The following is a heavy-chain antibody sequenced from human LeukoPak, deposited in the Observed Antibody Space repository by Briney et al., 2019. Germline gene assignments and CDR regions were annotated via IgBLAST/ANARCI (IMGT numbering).Heavy chain of an antibody. Sequence: SVKVSCKASGGTFSSYAISWVRQAPGQGLEWMGRIIPIFGTANYAQKFQGRVTITADKSTSTAYMELSSLRSEDTAVYYCASSRSDSSGYYWLPFDYWGQGTLVTVPS. J-gene: IGHJ4*02. D-gene: IGHD3-22*01. CDR2: IIPIFGTA. CDR1: GGTFSSYA. CDR3: ASSRSDSSGYYWLPFDY. V-gene: IGHV1-69*06.